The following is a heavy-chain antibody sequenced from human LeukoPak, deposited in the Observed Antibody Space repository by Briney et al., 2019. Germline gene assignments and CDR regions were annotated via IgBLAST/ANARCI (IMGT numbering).Heavy chain of an antibody. CDR3: ARITMVRGVIVGRGFDP. Sequence: SDTLSLTCTVSDDSFSNDYYWGWIRQPPGKGLEWIGSVYHDGSTYYNPSLKSRLIISLDTSKRQFSLKLTSLTATDTAVYYCARITMVRGVIVGRGFDPWGQGTLVTVSS. J-gene: IGHJ5*02. CDR1: DDSFSNDYY. CDR2: VYHDGST. V-gene: IGHV4-38-2*02. D-gene: IGHD3-10*01.